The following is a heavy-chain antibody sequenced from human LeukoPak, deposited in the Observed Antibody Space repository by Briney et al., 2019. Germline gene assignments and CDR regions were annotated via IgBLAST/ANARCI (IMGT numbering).Heavy chain of an antibody. J-gene: IGHJ1*01. D-gene: IGHD3-22*01. CDR1: GYTFTSYY. CDR2: INPNSGGT. CDR3: ARALYYDSSGYYSSSYYYFQH. V-gene: IGHV1-2*02. Sequence: ASVKVSCKASGYTFTSYYLHWVRQAPGQGPEWMGWINPNSGGTNYAQKFQDRVTMTRDTSISTAYMELSRLRSDDTAEYYCARALYYDSSGYYSSSYYYFQHWGQGTLVTVSS.